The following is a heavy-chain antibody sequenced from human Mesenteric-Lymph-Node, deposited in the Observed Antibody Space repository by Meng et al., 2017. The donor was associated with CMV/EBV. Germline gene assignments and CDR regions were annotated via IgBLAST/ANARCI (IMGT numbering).Heavy chain of an antibody. Sequence: GESLKISCTASGFTLTGFTMNWVRQAPGKGLEWVSSISGSGSMTYYADSVKGRFTISRDTVENSLYLQMNSLAVEDTAVYYCARDPRLLEYLLLGGYFDYWGQGTLVTVSS. J-gene: IGHJ4*02. D-gene: IGHD3-3*01. CDR3: ARDPRLLEYLLLGGYFDY. CDR2: ISGSGSMT. V-gene: IGHV3-48*04. CDR1: GFTLTGFT.